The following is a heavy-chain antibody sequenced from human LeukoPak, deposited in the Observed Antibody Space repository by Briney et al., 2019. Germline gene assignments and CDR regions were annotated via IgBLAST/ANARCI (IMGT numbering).Heavy chain of an antibody. J-gene: IGHJ3*02. V-gene: IGHV3-48*01. CDR2: ISSSSSTI. CDR3: ASSLYYYDAFDI. Sequence: SGGSLRLSCAASGFTFSSYSMNWVRQAPGKGLEWVSYISSSSSTIYYADSVKGRFTISRDNAKNSLYLQMNSLRAEDTAVYYCASSLYYYDAFDIWGQGTMVTVSS. D-gene: IGHD3-10*01. CDR1: GFTFSSYS.